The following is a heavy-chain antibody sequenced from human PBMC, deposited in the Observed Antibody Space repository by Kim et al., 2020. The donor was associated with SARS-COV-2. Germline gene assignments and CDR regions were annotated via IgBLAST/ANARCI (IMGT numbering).Heavy chain of an antibody. CDR3: ARDHQYSIDY. D-gene: IGHD5-12*01. V-gene: IGHV6-1*01. J-gene: IGHJ4*02. CDR2: TYYRSKWYY. Sequence: SQTLSLTCVISGDSVSSDSAAWNWIRQSPSRGLEWLGRTYYRSKWYYDYADSVKSRITINPDTSKNKFSLQLKSVTPEDTAMYDCARDHQYSIDYWGQGTLVTVSS. CDR1: GDSVSSDSAA.